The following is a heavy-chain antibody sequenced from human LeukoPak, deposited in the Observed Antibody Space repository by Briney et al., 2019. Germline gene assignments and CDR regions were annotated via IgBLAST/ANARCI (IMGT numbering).Heavy chain of an antibody. CDR1: GGSISISGYY. Sequence: SETLSLTCTVPGGSISISGYYWGWIRQPPGKGLEWIGNIYYTGSTYYNPSLKSRVTISVDTSKNQFSLKLSSVTAADTAVYYCARHSRTVGSVGIDPWGQGTLVTVSS. CDR3: ARHSRTVGSVGIDP. J-gene: IGHJ5*02. CDR2: IYYTGST. V-gene: IGHV4-39*01. D-gene: IGHD4-23*01.